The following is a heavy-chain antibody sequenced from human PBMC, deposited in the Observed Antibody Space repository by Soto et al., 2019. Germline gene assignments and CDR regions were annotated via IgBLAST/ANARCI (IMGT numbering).Heavy chain of an antibody. CDR1: GYTFTSYY. Sequence: ASVKVSCKASGYTFTSYYMHSVRQAPGQGLEWMGIINPSGGSTSYAQKFQGRVTMTRDTSTSTVYMELSSLRSEDTAVYYCARAVLLRFLEWSPGMDVWGQGTTVTVSS. D-gene: IGHD3-3*01. CDR2: INPSGGST. CDR3: ARAVLLRFLEWSPGMDV. V-gene: IGHV1-46*01. J-gene: IGHJ6*02.